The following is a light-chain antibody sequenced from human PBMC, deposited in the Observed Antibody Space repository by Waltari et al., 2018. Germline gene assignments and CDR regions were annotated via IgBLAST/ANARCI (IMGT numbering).Light chain of an antibody. CDR2: EGT. J-gene: IGLJ2*01. CDR1: TSDVRGYNL. Sequence: QPALPQPASVSGSPGQSNTISCTGSTSDVRGYNLVYWYRQFPTKAPQLIIFEGTPRPSGGFSRASASTCGNAASLTISGLHAEDAALYFSSSHARSDNPVLFGGGPRLPFL. V-gene: IGLV2-23*01. CDR3: SSHARSDNPVL.